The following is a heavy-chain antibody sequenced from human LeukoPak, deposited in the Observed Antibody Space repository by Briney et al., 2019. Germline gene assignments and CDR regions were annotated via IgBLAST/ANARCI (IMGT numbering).Heavy chain of an antibody. Sequence: GGPLKLSCAASGFTFSSYAMHWVRQAPGKGLEGVAVISYDGSNKYYADSVKGRFTISRDNSKNTLYLQMNSLRAEDTAVYYCARGGYYYDSSGYYWGQGTLVTVSS. J-gene: IGHJ4*02. D-gene: IGHD3-22*01. V-gene: IGHV3-30*01. CDR3: ARGGYYYDSSGYY. CDR2: ISYDGSNK. CDR1: GFTFSSYA.